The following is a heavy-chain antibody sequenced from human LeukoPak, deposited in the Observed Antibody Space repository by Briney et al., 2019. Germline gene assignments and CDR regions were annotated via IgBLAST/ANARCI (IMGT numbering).Heavy chain of an antibody. CDR3: AKQKWFSRSLYDSDPPPDY. J-gene: IGHJ4*02. Sequence: PGGSLRLSCAASGFTFSSYAMSWVRQAPGKGLEWVSAISGSGGSTYYADSVKGRFTISRDNSKNTLYLQMNSLRAEDTAVYYCAKQKWFSRSLYDSDPPPDYWGQGILVTVSS. CDR2: ISGSGGST. D-gene: IGHD3-22*01. CDR1: GFTFSSYA. V-gene: IGHV3-23*01.